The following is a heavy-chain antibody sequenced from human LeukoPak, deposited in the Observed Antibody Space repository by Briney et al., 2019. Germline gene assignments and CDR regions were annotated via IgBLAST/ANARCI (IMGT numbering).Heavy chain of an antibody. CDR3: AKTTNPVDTAMVDFDY. J-gene: IGHJ4*02. Sequence: PGGSLRLSCAASGFTFSSYGMHWVRQAPGKGLEWVAVISYDGSNKYYADSVEGRFTISRDNSKNTLYLQMNSLRAEDTAVYYCAKTTNPVDTAMVDFDYWGQGTLVTVSS. V-gene: IGHV3-30*18. D-gene: IGHD5-18*01. CDR2: ISYDGSNK. CDR1: GFTFSSYG.